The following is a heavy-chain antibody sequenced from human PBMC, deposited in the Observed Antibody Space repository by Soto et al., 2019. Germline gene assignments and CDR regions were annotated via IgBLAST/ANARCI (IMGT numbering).Heavy chain of an antibody. Sequence: SETLSLTCTVSGGSISSGGYYWSWIRQHPGKGLEWIGYIYYSGSTYYNPSLKSRVTISVDTSKNQFSLKLSSVTAADTAVYYCATQYSSGGWFDPWGQGTLVTVSS. D-gene: IGHD6-25*01. J-gene: IGHJ5*02. CDR3: ATQYSSGGWFDP. V-gene: IGHV4-31*03. CDR1: GGSISSGGYY. CDR2: IYYSGST.